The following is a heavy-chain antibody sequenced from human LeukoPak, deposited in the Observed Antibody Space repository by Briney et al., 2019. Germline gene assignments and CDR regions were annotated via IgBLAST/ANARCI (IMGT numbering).Heavy chain of an antibody. CDR1: GGSISSGGYY. CDR2: IYYSGST. D-gene: IGHD1-26*01. Sequence: SQTLSLTCTVSGGSISSGGYYWSWIRQHPGKGLEWIGYIYYSGSTNYNPSLKSRVTMSVDTSKNQFSLKLSSVTAADTAVYYCASSKGLGATMYFDYWGQGTLVTVSS. V-gene: IGHV4-31*03. J-gene: IGHJ4*02. CDR3: ASSKGLGATMYFDY.